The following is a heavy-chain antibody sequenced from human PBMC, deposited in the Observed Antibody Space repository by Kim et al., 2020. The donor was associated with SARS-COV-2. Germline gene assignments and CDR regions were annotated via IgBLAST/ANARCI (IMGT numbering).Heavy chain of an antibody. V-gene: IGHV4-34*01. Sequence: SETLSLTCAVYGGSFSGYYWSWIRQPPGKGLEWIGEINHSGSTNYNPSLKSRVTISVDTSKIQFSLKLSSVTAADTAVYYCARGVGYCSSTSCLIDYWGQGTLVTVSS. CDR3: ARGVGYCSSTSCLIDY. CDR1: GGSFSGYY. J-gene: IGHJ4*02. CDR2: INHSGST. D-gene: IGHD2-2*01.